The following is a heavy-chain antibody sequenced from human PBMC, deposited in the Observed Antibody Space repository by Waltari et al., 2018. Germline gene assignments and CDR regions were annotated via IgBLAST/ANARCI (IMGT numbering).Heavy chain of an antibody. V-gene: IGHV3-7*01. D-gene: IGHD3-22*01. CDR2: IREDGSRT. CDR1: GFTFSEYW. J-gene: IGHJ4*02. CDR3: AGPITLRGSC. Sequence: EVQLVQSGGGLVQPGGPLRLSGSASGFTFSEYWMSWVRQAPGKGLEWVANIREDGSRTYYVDSVKGRFTISRDNAKNSLYLQMNSLRPGDTAVYFCAGPITLRGSCWGQGTLVTVSS.